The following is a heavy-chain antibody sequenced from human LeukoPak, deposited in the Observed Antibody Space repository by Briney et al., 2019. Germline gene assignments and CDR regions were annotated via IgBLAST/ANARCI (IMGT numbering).Heavy chain of an antibody. Sequence: GGSLRLSCGGSGFILGDHAMTWVRPPPGRGLAGVGFIRSNFYGGTKEYAASVQGRFTLSRDDSRNIVYLQMNSLKIEDTAVYYCARGPIELWIHNGMDVWGQGTTVTVSS. J-gene: IGHJ6*02. CDR1: GFILGDHA. V-gene: IGHV3-49*04. D-gene: IGHD3-16*01. CDR2: IRSNFYGGTK. CDR3: ARGPIELWIHNGMDV.